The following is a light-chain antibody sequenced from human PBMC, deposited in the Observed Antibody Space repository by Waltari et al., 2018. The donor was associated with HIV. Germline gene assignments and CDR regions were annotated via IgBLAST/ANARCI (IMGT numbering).Light chain of an antibody. CDR1: SSNIGSNY. V-gene: IGLV1-47*01. CDR3: AAWDDSLSGRYV. CDR2: RNN. J-gene: IGLJ1*01. Sequence: QSVLTQPPQASGTSGQRVTIPCSGSSSNIGSNYVYWYQQLPGTAPKLLIYRNNQRPSGVPDRFSGSKSGTSASLAISGLRSEDEADYYCAAWDDSLSGRYVFGTGTKVTVL.